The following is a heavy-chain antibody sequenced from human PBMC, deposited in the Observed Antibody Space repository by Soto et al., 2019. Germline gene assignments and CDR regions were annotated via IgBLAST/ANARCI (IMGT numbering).Heavy chain of an antibody. V-gene: IGHV3-21*01. J-gene: IGHJ6*02. CDR1: GFTFSSYS. CDR3: ARESLMDFWSGYAYGMDV. Sequence: GGSLRLSCAASGFTFSSYSMNWVRQAPGKGLEWVSSISSSSSYIYYADSVKGRFTISRDNAKNSLYLQMNSLRAEDTAVYYCARESLMDFWSGYAYGMDVWGQGTTVTVS. D-gene: IGHD3-3*01. CDR2: ISSSSSYI.